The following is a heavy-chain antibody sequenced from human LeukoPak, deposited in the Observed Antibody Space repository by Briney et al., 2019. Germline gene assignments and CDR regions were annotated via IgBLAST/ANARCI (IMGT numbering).Heavy chain of an antibody. Sequence: GGSLRLSCAASGFTFSSYSMNWVRQAPGKGLEWVSYISRSSTTIYYADSVQGRLTISRDNAKNSLYLQMNSLRAEDTAVYYCAKSPYSSSAFDYWGQGTLVTVSS. J-gene: IGHJ4*02. D-gene: IGHD6-6*01. CDR2: ISRSSTTI. CDR1: GFTFSSYS. V-gene: IGHV3-48*01. CDR3: AKSPYSSSAFDY.